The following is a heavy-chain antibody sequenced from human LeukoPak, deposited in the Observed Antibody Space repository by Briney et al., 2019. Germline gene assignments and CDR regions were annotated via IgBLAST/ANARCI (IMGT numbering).Heavy chain of an antibody. Sequence: SETLSLTCAVYGGSFSGYYWSWIRQPPGKGLEWIGEINHSGSTNYNPSLKSRVTISVDTSKNQFSLKLSSVTAADTAVYYCARVSSSGYYGGYGFDPWGQGTLVTVSS. V-gene: IGHV4-34*09. CDR3: ARVSSSGYYGGYGFDP. CDR2: INHSGST. J-gene: IGHJ5*02. D-gene: IGHD3-22*01. CDR1: GGSFSGYY.